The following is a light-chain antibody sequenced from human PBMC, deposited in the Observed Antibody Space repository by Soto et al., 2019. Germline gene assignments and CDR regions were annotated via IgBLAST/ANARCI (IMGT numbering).Light chain of an antibody. CDR1: TSDVGGYNL. J-gene: IGLJ1*01. V-gene: IGLV2-23*01. CDR3: CSYASSSSYV. CDR2: EGT. Sequence: QSVLTQPASVSGSPGQSITISCSGTTSDVGGYNLVSWYQQHTAKAPKLLIYEGTQRPSGVSSRFSGSKSDNTASLTISGLQAEDEADYYCCSYASSSSYVFGTGTKLTVL.